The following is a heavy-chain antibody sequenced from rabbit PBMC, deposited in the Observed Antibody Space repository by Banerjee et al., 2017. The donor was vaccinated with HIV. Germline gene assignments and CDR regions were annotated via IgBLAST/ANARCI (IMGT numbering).Heavy chain of an antibody. CDR1: GFSFRNKYV. J-gene: IGHJ4*01. CDR2: INTSSGST. Sequence: QEQLEESGGDLVKPEGSLTLTCTASGFSFRNKYVMCWGRPAPGMGLKWIVYINTSSGSTVAATWAKGRFTITTASWTTVTLKMTSITAAATASYFCARDLAGVIGWNFNLWGPGTLVTVS. V-gene: IGHV1S45*01. D-gene: IGHD4-1*01. CDR3: ARDLAGVIGWNFNL.